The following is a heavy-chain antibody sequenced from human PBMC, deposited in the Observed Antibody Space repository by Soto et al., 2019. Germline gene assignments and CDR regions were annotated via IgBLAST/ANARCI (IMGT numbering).Heavy chain of an antibody. V-gene: IGHV3-48*02. CDR2: ISSSSSTI. J-gene: IGHJ4*02. CDR3: ARDRLAAPDH. CDR1: GFTFISYS. Sequence: GSLRLSCAASGFTFISYSMNWVRQAPGRWLELVSYISSSSSTIYYADSVKGRFTISRDNAKNSLYLQMNGLRDEDTAVYYCARDRLAAPDHWGQGTLVTVSS. D-gene: IGHD6-13*01.